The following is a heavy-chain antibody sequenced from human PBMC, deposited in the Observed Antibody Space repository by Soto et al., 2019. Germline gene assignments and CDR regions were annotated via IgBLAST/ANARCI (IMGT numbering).Heavy chain of an antibody. D-gene: IGHD3-16*01. CDR3: ASVRDSPPGLVN. CDR1: GDTFDSNA. J-gene: IGHJ4*02. CDR2: IVPILGVA. Sequence: GASVKVSWKASGDTFDSNAISWVRQAPGQGLEWMGRIVPILGVADYAQKFQGRVTLTADKSTSTVYMELSRLRSEASVVDGGASVRDSPPGLVNRGQGSLVTVCS. V-gene: IGHV1-69*04.